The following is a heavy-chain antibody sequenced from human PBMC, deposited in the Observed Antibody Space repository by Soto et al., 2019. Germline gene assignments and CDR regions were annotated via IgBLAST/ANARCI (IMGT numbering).Heavy chain of an antibody. CDR3: ARFRRNYYGSGSYGASYFDY. D-gene: IGHD3-10*01. CDR2: IYIGGST. V-gene: IGHV3-66*01. Sequence: EVQLVESGGGLVQPGGSLRLSCAASGFTVSSNYMTWVRQAPGKGLEWVSVIYIGGSTYYADSVKGRFTISRDISKNTLYLKMNRLRAEDTAVYYCARFRRNYYGSGSYGASYFDYWGQGTLVTVSS. J-gene: IGHJ4*02. CDR1: GFTVSSNY.